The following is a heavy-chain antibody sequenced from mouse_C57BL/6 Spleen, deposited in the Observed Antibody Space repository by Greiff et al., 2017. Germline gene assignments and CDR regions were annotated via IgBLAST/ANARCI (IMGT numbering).Heavy chain of an antibody. Sequence: QVQLQQPGAELVKPGASVKMSCKASGYTFTSYWITWVKQRPGQGLEWIGDIYPGSGSTNYNEKFKSKATLTVDTSSSTAYMQLSSLTSADSAVYYCARGIDYDYGGIFDYWGQGTTLTVSS. V-gene: IGHV1-55*01. J-gene: IGHJ2*01. CDR3: ARGIDYDYGGIFDY. CDR2: IYPGSGST. D-gene: IGHD2-4*01. CDR1: GYTFTSYW.